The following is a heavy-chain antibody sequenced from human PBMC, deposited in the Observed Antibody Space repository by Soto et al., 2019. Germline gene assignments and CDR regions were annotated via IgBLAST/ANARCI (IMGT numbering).Heavy chain of an antibody. V-gene: IGHV4-39*01. Sequence: QVQLQESGPGLVMPSETLSLTCSVSGDSISGSPYYWGWIRQPPGKRLEWIGSIFHDGYIVYTPSLTSRVTISVDTSKNQFSLKLTSVAAADTAIYFCARLQTAVPHYWGQGILVTVSS. J-gene: IGHJ4*02. CDR2: IFHDGYI. CDR3: ARLQTAVPHY. CDR1: GDSISGSPYY. D-gene: IGHD6-13*01.